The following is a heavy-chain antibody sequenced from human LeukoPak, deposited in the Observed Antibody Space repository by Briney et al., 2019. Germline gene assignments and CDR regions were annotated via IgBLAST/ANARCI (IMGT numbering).Heavy chain of an antibody. Sequence: SETLSLTCTVSGGSISSYYWSWIRQPPGKGLEWIGYIYYSGSTNYNPSLTSRVTISVDTSKNQFSLKLSSVTAADTAVYYCARGVSDFWSGYWYYYGMDVWGQGTTVTVSS. J-gene: IGHJ6*02. V-gene: IGHV4-59*01. CDR1: GGSISSYY. CDR3: ARGVSDFWSGYWYYYGMDV. CDR2: IYYSGST. D-gene: IGHD3-3*01.